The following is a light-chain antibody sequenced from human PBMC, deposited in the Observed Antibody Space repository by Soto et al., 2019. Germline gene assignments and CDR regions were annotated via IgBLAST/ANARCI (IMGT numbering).Light chain of an antibody. CDR2: GNI. CDR3: QSYDSSLSAWV. V-gene: IGLV1-40*01. CDR1: NSNIGGGYD. Sequence: QAVLTQPPSVSGAPGQRVTISCTGSNSNIGGGYDVHWYQQLPGTAPKLLVYGNINRPSRVPDRFSASKSDTSASLAITGLQAEDEADYYCQSYDSSLSAWVFGGGTKLTVL. J-gene: IGLJ3*02.